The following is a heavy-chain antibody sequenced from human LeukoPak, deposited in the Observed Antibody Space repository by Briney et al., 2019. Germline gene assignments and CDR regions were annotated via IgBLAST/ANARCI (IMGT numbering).Heavy chain of an antibody. V-gene: IGHV2-5*01. CDR1: GFSLSTSAVG. J-gene: IGHJ4*02. CDR2: IYGNGDK. CDR3: AHENPRFDY. Sequence: SAPTLVNPTQTLTLTCTFSGFSLSTSAVGMGWIRQPPGKALEWLALIYGNGDKRYSPSLESRLTITKDTSRNQVVLTMTNMDPVDTATYYCAHENPRFDYWGQGTLVTVSS.